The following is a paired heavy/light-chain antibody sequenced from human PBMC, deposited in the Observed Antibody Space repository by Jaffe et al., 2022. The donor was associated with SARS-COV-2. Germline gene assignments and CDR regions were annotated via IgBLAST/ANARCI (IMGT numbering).Light chain of an antibody. CDR1: QSVTSSN. J-gene: IGKJ2*01. CDR2: GAS. Sequence: EIVLTQSPGTLSLSPGERATLSCRASQSVTSSNLAWYQQKPGQAPRLLMYGASSRATGIPDRFTGSESGTDFTLTISRLEAEDFAVYYCQYCGGSPPIYTFGQGTKLEIK. V-gene: IGKV3-20*01. CDR3: QYCGGSPPIYT.
Heavy chain of an antibody. J-gene: IGHJ1*01. Sequence: EVQLVESGGGLVQPGGSLGLSCTASGFTFTTHWMHWVRQVPGQGLVWVAAISDGGTVTSYADSVKGRFTISRDNAKNTLYLYMNSLRAEDTALYYCARDLPFRGNFQHWGQGTLVTVSS. CDR3: ARDLPFRGNFQH. CDR2: ISDGGTVT. D-gene: IGHD3-10*01. V-gene: IGHV3-74*01. CDR1: GFTFTTHW.